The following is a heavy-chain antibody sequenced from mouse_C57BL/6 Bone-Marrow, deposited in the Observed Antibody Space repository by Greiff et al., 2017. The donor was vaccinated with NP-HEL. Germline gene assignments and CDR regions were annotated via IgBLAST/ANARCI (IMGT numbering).Heavy chain of an antibody. D-gene: IGHD3-3*01. CDR1: GFTFSNYW. V-gene: IGHV6-3*01. J-gene: IGHJ4*01. CDR2: IRLKSDNYAT. Sequence: EVQLVESGGGLVQPGGSMKLSCVASGFTFSNYWMNWVRQSPEKGLEWVAQIRLKSDNYATHYAESVKGRFTISRDDSKSSVYLQMNNLRAEDTGIYYCTEGDGNYYAMDYWGQGTSVTVSS. CDR3: TEGDGNYYAMDY.